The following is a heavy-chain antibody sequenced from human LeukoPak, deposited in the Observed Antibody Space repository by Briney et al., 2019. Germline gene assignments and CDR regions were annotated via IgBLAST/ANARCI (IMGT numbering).Heavy chain of an antibody. V-gene: IGHV4-59*06. CDR1: GSSISSYY. CDR2: IYYSGST. CDR3: AAHYGSGSYYNWSWFDP. D-gene: IGHD3-10*01. Sequence: SETLSLTCTVSGSSISSYYWSWIRHPPGKGLEWIGYIYYSGSTYYNPSLKSRVTISVDTSKNQFSLKLSSVTAADTAVYYCAAHYGSGSYYNWSWFDPWGQGTLVTVSS. J-gene: IGHJ5*02.